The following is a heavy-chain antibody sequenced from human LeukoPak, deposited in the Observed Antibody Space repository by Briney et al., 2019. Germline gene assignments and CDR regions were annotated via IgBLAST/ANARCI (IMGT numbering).Heavy chain of an antibody. CDR3: ALHSRRTWYFDL. J-gene: IGHJ2*01. CDR1: GGSISSGGYY. D-gene: IGHD1-26*01. CDR2: IYYSGST. Sequence: SSQTLSLTCTVSGGSISSGGYYWSWIRQPPGKGLEWIEYIYYSGSTNYNPSLKSRVTISVDTSKNQFSLKLSSVTAADTAVYYCALHSRRTWYFDLWGRGTLVTVSS. V-gene: IGHV4-61*08.